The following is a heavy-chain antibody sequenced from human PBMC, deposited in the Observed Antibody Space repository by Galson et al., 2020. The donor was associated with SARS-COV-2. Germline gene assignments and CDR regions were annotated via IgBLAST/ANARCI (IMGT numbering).Heavy chain of an antibody. J-gene: IGHJ6*02. D-gene: IGHD3-9*01. CDR2: FHASGTT. CDR3: ARVYLDGLDV. V-gene: IGHV4-61*02. Sequence: SETLSLTCTVSGVSISSGLYYWTWVRQPAGKRLEWIGRFHASGTTNHNPSLEGRVTISADPSKNQFSLNLKSVTAADTAVYYCARVYLDGLDVWGQGTTVTVSS. CDR1: GVSISSGLYY.